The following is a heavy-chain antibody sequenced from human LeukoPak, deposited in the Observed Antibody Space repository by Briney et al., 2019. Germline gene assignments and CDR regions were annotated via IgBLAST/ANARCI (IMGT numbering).Heavy chain of an antibody. CDR3: AKGFRGSYSIFDC. J-gene: IGHJ4*02. Sequence: GGSLRLSCTASGFTLTTYAMSWVRQAPGKGLEWVSTISIGGSTTFYADSVKGRFTISRDSSKNTLYLQMNSLKAEDTAIYYCAKGFRGSYSIFDCWGQGTLVTVSS. CDR1: GFTLTTYA. D-gene: IGHD1-26*01. CDR2: ISIGGSTT. V-gene: IGHV3-23*01.